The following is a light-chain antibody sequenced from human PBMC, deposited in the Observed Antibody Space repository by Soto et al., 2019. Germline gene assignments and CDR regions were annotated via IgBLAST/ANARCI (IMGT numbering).Light chain of an antibody. CDR3: QQNGSSRT. CDR1: QGVSTNY. V-gene: IGKV3-20*01. Sequence: IVLSQSPGTLSPSTGQAATLSCTASQGVSTNYFAWHQQTPGHPPRLLIAAASNRATGPPHMFGSRASGTDFPPTLSRLAAEDFAVYYCQQNGSSRTFGQGTKVDIK. CDR2: AAS. J-gene: IGKJ1*01.